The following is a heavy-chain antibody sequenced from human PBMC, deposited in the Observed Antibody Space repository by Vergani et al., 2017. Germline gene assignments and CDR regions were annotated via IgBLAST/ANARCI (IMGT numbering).Heavy chain of an antibody. CDR1: GFTFTSSA. CDR2: IVVGSGNT. J-gene: IGHJ6*03. CDR3: ARAGDSRRPWVYMDV. Sequence: QMQLVQSGPEVKKPGTSVKVSCKASGFTFTSSAVQWVRQARGQRLEWIGWIVVGSGNTNYAQKFQERVTITRDMSTSTAYMELSSLRSEDTAVYYCARAGDSRRPWVYMDVWGKGTTVTVSS. V-gene: IGHV1-58*01. D-gene: IGHD3-22*01.